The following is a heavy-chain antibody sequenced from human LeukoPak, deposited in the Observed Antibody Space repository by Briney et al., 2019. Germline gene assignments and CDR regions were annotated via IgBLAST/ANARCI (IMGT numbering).Heavy chain of an antibody. CDR1: GFTFDDYA. J-gene: IGHJ5*02. CDR3: ARDYDSSGYRPRGWFGP. Sequence: PGGSLRLSCAASGFTFDDYAMHWVRQAPGKGLEWVSGISWNSGSIGYADSVKGRFTISRDNAKNSLYLQMNSLRAEDTAVYYCARDYDSSGYRPRGWFGPWGQGTLVTVSS. CDR2: ISWNSGSI. V-gene: IGHV3-9*01. D-gene: IGHD3-22*01.